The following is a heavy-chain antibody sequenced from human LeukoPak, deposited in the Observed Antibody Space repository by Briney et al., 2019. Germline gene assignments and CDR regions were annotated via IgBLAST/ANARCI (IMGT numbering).Heavy chain of an antibody. V-gene: IGHV1-69*05. Sequence: GASVKVSCKASGGTFSSYAISWVRQAPGQGREWMGRIIPIFGTANYAQKFQGRVTITTDESTSTAYMELSSLRSEDTAVYYCARAGSEVAKTPWYWFDPWGQGTLVTVSS. CDR2: IIPIFGTA. D-gene: IGHD1-26*01. J-gene: IGHJ5*02. CDR3: ARAGSEVAKTPWYWFDP. CDR1: GGTFSSYA.